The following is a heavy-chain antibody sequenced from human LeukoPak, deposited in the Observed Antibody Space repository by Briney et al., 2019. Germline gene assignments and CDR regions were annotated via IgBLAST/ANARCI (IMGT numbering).Heavy chain of an antibody. Sequence: PGGSLRLSCAASGFTFSNYGMVWVRQAPGKGLEWVAVIWYDGSNKYYADSVKGRFTISRDNSKNTLYLQMNSLRAEDTAVYYCARDFDDFSFGYYFDYWGQGTLVTVSS. J-gene: IGHJ4*02. D-gene: IGHD3-3*01. CDR1: GFTFSNYG. V-gene: IGHV3-33*01. CDR3: ARDFDDFSFGYYFDY. CDR2: IWYDGSNK.